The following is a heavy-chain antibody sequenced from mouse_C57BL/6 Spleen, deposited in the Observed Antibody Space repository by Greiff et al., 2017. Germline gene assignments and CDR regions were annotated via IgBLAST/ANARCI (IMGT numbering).Heavy chain of an antibody. CDR3: TREGVYAMDY. V-gene: IGHV1-15*01. Sequence: VHLVESGAELVRPGASVTLSCKASGYTFTDYEMHWVKQTPVHGLEWIGAIDPETGGTAYNQKFKGKAILTADKSSSTAYMELRSLTSEDSAVYYCTREGVYAMDYWGQGTSVTVSS. CDR2: IDPETGGT. CDR1: GYTFTDYE. J-gene: IGHJ4*01.